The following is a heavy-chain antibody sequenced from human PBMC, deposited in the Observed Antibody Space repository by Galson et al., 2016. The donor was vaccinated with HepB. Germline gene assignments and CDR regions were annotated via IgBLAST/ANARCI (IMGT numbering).Heavy chain of an antibody. V-gene: IGHV4-59*01. Sequence: SETLSLTCTVSGGSMDNYYWSWIRQSPGEGPEWIGFIYYRGSTNYNPSLKSRVTISVDTSKNQFSLKLSSVTAADTAVYYCARDGSYSSSSVYFDYWGPGILVTVSS. CDR2: IYYRGST. CDR3: ARDGSYSSSSVYFDY. CDR1: GGSMDNYY. D-gene: IGHD6-6*01. J-gene: IGHJ4*02.